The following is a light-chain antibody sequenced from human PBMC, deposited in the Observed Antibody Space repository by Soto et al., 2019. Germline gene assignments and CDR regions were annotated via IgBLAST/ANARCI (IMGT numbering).Light chain of an antibody. CDR1: QSVSSSY. CDR2: AAS. J-gene: IGKJ2*01. Sequence: EIVLTQSPGTLSLSTGERATLSCRASQSVSSSYLAWYQQKPGQAPRLLIYAASSRAAGIPDKFSGSGSGTDFTLTISRLEPEDFAVYYCQQYGSSPLYTFGQGTKLAIK. V-gene: IGKV3-20*01. CDR3: QQYGSSPLYT.